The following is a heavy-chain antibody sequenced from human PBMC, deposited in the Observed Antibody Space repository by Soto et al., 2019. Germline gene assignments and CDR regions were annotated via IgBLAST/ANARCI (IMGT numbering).Heavy chain of an antibody. J-gene: IGHJ6*02. CDR2: ISGSGGST. CDR3: ANPSPGAHYYYGMDV. D-gene: IGHD3-10*01. Sequence: EVQLLESGGGLVQTGGSLRLSCAASGFTFSSYAMSWVRQAPGKGLEWVSAISGSGGSTYYADSVKGRFTISRDNSKNTLYLQMNSLRAEDTAVYYCANPSPGAHYYYGMDVWGQGTTVTVSS. V-gene: IGHV3-23*01. CDR1: GFTFSSYA.